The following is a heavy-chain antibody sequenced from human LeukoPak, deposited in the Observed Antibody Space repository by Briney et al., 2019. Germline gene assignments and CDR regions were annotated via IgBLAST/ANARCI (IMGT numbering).Heavy chain of an antibody. CDR1: GYTFTGYY. V-gene: IGHV1-2*02. J-gene: IGHJ4*02. D-gene: IGHD2-15*01. Sequence: ASVKVSCKASGYTFTGYYMHWVRQAPGQGLEWMGWINPNSGGTNYAQKFQGRVTMTRDTSISTAYMELSRLRSDDTAVYYCARAGGGYCSGGSCYWSYFDSWGQGTLVTVSS. CDR2: INPNSGGT. CDR3: ARAGGGYCSGGSCYWSYFDS.